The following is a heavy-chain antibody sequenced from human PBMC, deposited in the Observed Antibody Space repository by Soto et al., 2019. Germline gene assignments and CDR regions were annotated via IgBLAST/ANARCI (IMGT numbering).Heavy chain of an antibody. J-gene: IGHJ4*02. CDR3: ARLNLPRPDYGDYVSSYYFDY. CDR2: IHYSGST. V-gene: IGHV4-39*01. CDR1: SGSISRSSYY. Sequence: QLQLQESGPGLVKSSETLFLTCTVSSGSISRSSYYWGWIRQPPGKGLEWIGSIHYSGSTYHNPSLKSRVTLSVDTSKNQISLKLSSVTAADTAVYYCARLNLPRPDYGDYVSSYYFDYWGQGTLVTVSS. D-gene: IGHD4-17*01.